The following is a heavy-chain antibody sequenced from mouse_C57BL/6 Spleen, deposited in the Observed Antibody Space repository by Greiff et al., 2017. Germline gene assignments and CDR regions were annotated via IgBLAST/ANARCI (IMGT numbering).Heavy chain of an antibody. CDR2: IYPGSGST. J-gene: IGHJ4*01. CDR1: GYTFTSYW. V-gene: IGHV1-55*01. CDR3: AIYDYDGGYAMAY. D-gene: IGHD2-4*01. Sequence: QVQLQQPGAELVKPGASVKMSCKASGYTFTSYWITWVKQRPGQGLEWIGDIYPGSGSTNYNEKFKSKATLTVDTSSSTAYMQLSSLTSEDSAVYYFAIYDYDGGYAMAYWGQGTSVTVSS.